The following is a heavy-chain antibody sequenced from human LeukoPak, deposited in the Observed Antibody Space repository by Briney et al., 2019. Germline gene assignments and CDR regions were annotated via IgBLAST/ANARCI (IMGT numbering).Heavy chain of an antibody. CDR3: ARDYSGSYYYYMDV. V-gene: IGHV3-7*01. CDR2: IKQDGSEK. J-gene: IGHJ6*03. Sequence: PGGSLRLSCAASGFTFSSYWMSWVRQAPGKGLEWVANIKQDGSEKYYVDSVKGRFTISRDNAKNSLYLQMNSLRAEDTVVYYCARDYSGSYYYYMDVWGKGTTVTVSS. CDR1: GFTFSSYW. D-gene: IGHD3-10*01.